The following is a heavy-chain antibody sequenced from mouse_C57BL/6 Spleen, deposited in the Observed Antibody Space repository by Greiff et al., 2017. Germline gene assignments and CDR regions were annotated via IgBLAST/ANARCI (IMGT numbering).Heavy chain of an antibody. CDR2: IYPGDGDT. D-gene: IGHD1-1*02. Sequence: VQLQQSGPELVKPGASVKISCKASGYAFSSSWMNWVKQRPGKGLEWIGRIYPGDGDTNYNGKFKGKAALTADKSSSTAYMQLSSLTSEDSAVSFCARRGGGYYFDYWGQGTTLTVSS. J-gene: IGHJ2*01. CDR3: ARRGGGYYFDY. V-gene: IGHV1-82*01. CDR1: GYAFSSSW.